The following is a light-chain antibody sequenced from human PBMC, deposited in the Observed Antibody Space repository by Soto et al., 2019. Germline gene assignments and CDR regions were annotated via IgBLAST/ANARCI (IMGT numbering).Light chain of an antibody. CDR2: DAS. CDR1: SSDVGGYNY. Sequence: QSVLTQPRSVSGSPGQSVTISCTGTSSDVGGYNYVSWYQQHPGKAPKLMIYDASKRPSGVPDRFSGSKSGNTASLTISGLQAEDEADYYCCSYAGSYTLGVFGTGTKSPS. J-gene: IGLJ1*01. V-gene: IGLV2-11*01. CDR3: CSYAGSYTLGV.